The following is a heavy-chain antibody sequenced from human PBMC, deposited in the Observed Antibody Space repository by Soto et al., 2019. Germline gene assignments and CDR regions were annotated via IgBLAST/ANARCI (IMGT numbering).Heavy chain of an antibody. J-gene: IGHJ5*02. V-gene: IGHV4-59*12. CDR1: GGSIDNYY. CDR3: ARVREAGLCWFDP. Sequence: ETLSLTCSVSGGSIDNYYWSWIRQAPGKGLEWIGYVYHNGRTSYNPSLKSRVSISVDRSKNQFSLKLSSVTAADTAVYYCARVREAGLCWFDPWGQGTLVTVSS. D-gene: IGHD6-13*01. CDR2: VYHNGRT.